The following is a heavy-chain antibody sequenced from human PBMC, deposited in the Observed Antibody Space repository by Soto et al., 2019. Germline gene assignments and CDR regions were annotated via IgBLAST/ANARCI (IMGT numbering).Heavy chain of an antibody. J-gene: IGHJ6*02. CDR2: IYPGDSDT. Sequence: PGESLKISCKGSGYSFTSYWIGWVRQMPVKGLEWMGIIYPGDSDTRYSPSFQGQVTISADKSISTAYLQWSSLKASDTAMYYCATFRSPRGYYYGMEVWGLGTTVTVSS. D-gene: IGHD3-3*02. CDR1: GYSFTSYW. V-gene: IGHV5-51*01. CDR3: ATFRSPRGYYYGMEV.